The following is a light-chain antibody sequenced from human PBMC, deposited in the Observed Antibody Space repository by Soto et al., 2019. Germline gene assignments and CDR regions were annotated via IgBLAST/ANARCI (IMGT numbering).Light chain of an antibody. CDR2: EVG. CDR1: SSDVGGYNY. CDR3: SSYTSSTTQV. J-gene: IGLJ3*02. V-gene: IGLV2-14*01. Sequence: QSALTQPASVSGSPGQSITISCTGTSSDVGGYNYVSWYQQHPGKAPKLVIYEVGDRPSGVSNRFSGSKSGNTASLTISGLQAEDEADYYCSSYTSSTTQVFGGGTKVTVL.